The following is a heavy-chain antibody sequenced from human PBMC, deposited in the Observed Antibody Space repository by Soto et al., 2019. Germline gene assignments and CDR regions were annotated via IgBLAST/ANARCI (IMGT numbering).Heavy chain of an antibody. D-gene: IGHD6-19*01. CDR1: GFTFSSYA. CDR2: ISGSGGST. Sequence: GGSLRLSCAASGFTFSSYAMSWVRQAPGKGLEWVSAISGSGGSTYYADSMKGRFTISRDNSKNTLYLQMNSLRAEDTAVYYCARDRGSSSGWDYWGQGTLVTVSS. J-gene: IGHJ4*02. V-gene: IGHV3-23*01. CDR3: ARDRGSSSGWDY.